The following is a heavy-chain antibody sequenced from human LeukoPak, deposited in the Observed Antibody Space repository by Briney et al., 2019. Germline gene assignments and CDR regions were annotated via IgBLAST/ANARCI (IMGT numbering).Heavy chain of an antibody. CDR2: ISAYNGNT. Sequence: ASVKVSFKASGYTFTSYGISWVRQAPGQGLEWMGWISAYNGNTNYAQKLQGRVTMTRDTSTSTVYMDLRSLRSEDTAVYFCARDMLAVPSNWFDPWGQGTLVTVSS. CDR1: GYTFTSYG. CDR3: ARDMLAVPSNWFDP. V-gene: IGHV1-18*01. J-gene: IGHJ5*02. D-gene: IGHD2-8*01.